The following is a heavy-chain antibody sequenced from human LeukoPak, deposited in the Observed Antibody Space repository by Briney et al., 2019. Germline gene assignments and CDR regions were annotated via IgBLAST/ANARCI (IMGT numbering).Heavy chain of an antibody. V-gene: IGHV4-4*07. CDR1: GGSINGYY. Sequence: SETLSLTCTVSGGSINGYYWSWIRQPAGKGLEWIGRIYNSESINYNPSLKSRVTMSIDTSKSQFSLKLNSVTAADTAVYYCARDRSSCYSRDWFDPWGQGALVTVSS. J-gene: IGHJ5*02. CDR3: ARDRSSCYSRDWFDP. CDR2: IYNSESI. D-gene: IGHD2-21*01.